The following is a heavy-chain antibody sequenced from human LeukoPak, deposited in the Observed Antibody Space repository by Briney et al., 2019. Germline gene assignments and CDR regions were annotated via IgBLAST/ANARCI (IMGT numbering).Heavy chain of an antibody. J-gene: IGHJ4*02. CDR2: IAGSSVAAGRSST. CDR1: GFSFSIYA. V-gene: IGHV3-23*01. Sequence: GGSLRLSCATSGFSFSIYAMSWVRQAPGKGLEWVSAIAGSSVAAGRSSTYYADSVTGRFTISRDNSKNTLYLQMNSLRAEDTAVYYCARGGVGATSFHYWGQETLVTVSS. CDR3: ARGGVGATSFHY. D-gene: IGHD1-26*01.